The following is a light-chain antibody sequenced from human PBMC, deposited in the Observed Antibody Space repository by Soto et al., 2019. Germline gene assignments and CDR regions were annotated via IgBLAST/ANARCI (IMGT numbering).Light chain of an antibody. Sequence: SYELTQPPSVSVAPGETARITCGGNNIGSESVHWYQQKPGQAPVLVIYYDSARPSGIPERFSGSNSGNTATLTISRVEAGDEADYFCQVWDGTSDQQVFGGGTELTVL. CDR1: NIGSES. CDR2: YDS. V-gene: IGLV3-21*04. CDR3: QVWDGTSDQQV. J-gene: IGLJ3*02.